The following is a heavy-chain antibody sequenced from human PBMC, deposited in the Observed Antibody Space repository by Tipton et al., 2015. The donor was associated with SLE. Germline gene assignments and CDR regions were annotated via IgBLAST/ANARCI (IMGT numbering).Heavy chain of an antibody. J-gene: IGHJ4*02. CDR3: ARDLVPNGHIDY. CDR2: ISWNSGSI. Sequence: LSLTCAASGFTFDDYAMHWVRQAPGKGLEWVSGISWNSGSIGYADSVKGRFTISRDNSKNTLYLQMNSLRAEDTAVYYCARDLVPNGHIDYWGQGTLVTVSS. D-gene: IGHD2-8*01. V-gene: IGHV3-9*01. CDR1: GFTFDDYA.